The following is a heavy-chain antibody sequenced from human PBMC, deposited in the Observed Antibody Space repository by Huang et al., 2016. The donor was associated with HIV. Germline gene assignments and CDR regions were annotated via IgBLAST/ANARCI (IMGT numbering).Heavy chain of an antibody. J-gene: IGHJ4*02. CDR2: NYYRVRI. Sequence: QVQLQESGPGLVKLSETLSLTCTVSGGSISGHYWSWIRQPPGKGLDWIGSNYYRVRINYNSYIRSRVTISLDTSKNEFSLKLSSVAAADTAVYYCAGETGGAAAGGWPSEDYYFDYWGQGNLVTVSS. CDR1: GGSISGHY. D-gene: IGHD6-13*01. CDR3: AGETGGAAAGGWPSEDYYFDY. V-gene: IGHV4-59*11.